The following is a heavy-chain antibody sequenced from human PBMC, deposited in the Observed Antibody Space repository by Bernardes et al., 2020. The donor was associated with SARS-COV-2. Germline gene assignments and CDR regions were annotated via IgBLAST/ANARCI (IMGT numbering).Heavy chain of an antibody. CDR1: GFTFSSDA. CDR3: ARATGSGAYLIEH. J-gene: IGHJ1*01. V-gene: IGHV3-33*08. CDR2: IWNDGRET. D-gene: IGHD3-10*01. Sequence: SLRLSCAASGFTFSSDAMHWVRQAPGKGLEWVALIWNDGRETKYSDSVRGRFTISRDNSKNTVFLQMNSLKAEDTATYFCARATGSGAYLIEHWGQGTLVSVSS.